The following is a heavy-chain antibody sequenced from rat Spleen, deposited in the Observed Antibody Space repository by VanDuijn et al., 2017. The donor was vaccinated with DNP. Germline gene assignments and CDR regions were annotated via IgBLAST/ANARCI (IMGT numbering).Heavy chain of an antibody. V-gene: IGHV2S12*01. CDR3: TRGGGYNYYFDY. CDR2: ISSGGST. D-gene: IGHD1-4*01. J-gene: IGHJ2*01. CDR1: GFSLTSYG. Sequence: QVQLKESGPGLVQPSQTLSLTCTVSGFSLTSYGVSWVRQPPGKGLEWIAAISSGGSTYYNSAFKSRLSISRDTPKSQVFLKMNSLQTEDTAIYFCTRGGGYNYYFDYWGQGVMVTVSS.